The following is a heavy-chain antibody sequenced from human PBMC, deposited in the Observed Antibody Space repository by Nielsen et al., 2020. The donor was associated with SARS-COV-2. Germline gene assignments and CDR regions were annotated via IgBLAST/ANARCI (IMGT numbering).Heavy chain of an antibody. CDR1: GYSFSTNW. D-gene: IGHD3-16*01. CDR3: ARRSIGDTNWLDP. Sequence: GESLKISCKGYGYSFSTNWLAWVRQTPGKGLEWMGIIFPGDSDARYSPSFQGQVTISVDKSIRTAFLQWNSLKASDTAMYYCARRSIGDTNWLDPWGQGTLVTVSS. V-gene: IGHV5-51*01. CDR2: IFPGDSDA. J-gene: IGHJ5*02.